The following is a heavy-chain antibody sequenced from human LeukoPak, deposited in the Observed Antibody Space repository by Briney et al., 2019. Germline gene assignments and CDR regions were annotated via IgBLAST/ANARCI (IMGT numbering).Heavy chain of an antibody. CDR1: GGSISSYY. D-gene: IGHD3-10*01. J-gene: IGHJ4*02. V-gene: IGHV4-59*08. CDR2: IYYSGST. Sequence: SETLSLTCTVSGGSISSYYWSWIRQPPGKGLEWIGYIYYSGSTNYNPSLKSRVTISVDTSKNQFSLKLSSVTAADTAVYYCARQAKGYGSGLRGRGFDYWGQGTLVTVSS. CDR3: ARQAKGYGSGLRGRGFDY.